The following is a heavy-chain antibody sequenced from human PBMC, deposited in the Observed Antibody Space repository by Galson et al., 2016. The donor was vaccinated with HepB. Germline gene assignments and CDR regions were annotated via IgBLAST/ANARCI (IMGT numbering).Heavy chain of an antibody. D-gene: IGHD3-9*01. CDR2: TYWNADK. J-gene: IGHJ6*02. Sequence: PALVKPTQTLPLTCTFPGFSLSTSGVGVGWIRQPPGTALEWLALTYWNADKRYSPSLKSRPTITKDTSKNQVPLTMTIMDPADTAPDYCAHRTLTGYYFNYYYDGMDVWGQGTTVTVSS. CDR1: GFSLSTSGVG. CDR3: AHRTLTGYYFNYYYDGMDV. V-gene: IGHV2-5*01.